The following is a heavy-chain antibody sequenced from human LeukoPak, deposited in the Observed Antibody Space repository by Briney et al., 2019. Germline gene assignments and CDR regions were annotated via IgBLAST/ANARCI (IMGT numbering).Heavy chain of an antibody. J-gene: IGHJ6*03. CDR2: ISAYNGNT. Sequence: ASVKVSCKASGYTFTSYGISWVRQAPGQGLEGMGWISAYNGNTNYAQKLQGRVTMTTDTSTITAYMELRSLRSDDTAVYYCARLHGGLYYYYYMDVWGKGTTVTISS. CDR3: ARLHGGLYYYYYMDV. CDR1: GYTFTSYG. V-gene: IGHV1-18*01.